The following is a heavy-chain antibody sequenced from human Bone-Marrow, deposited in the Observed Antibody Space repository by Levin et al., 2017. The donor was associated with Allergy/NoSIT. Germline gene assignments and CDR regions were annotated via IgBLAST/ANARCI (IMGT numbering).Heavy chain of an antibody. CDR3: ATSPESSGWYGWWFDS. Sequence: KPGESLKISCAASGFTFSSYSMNWVRQAPGKGLEWVSSISSSSTYIYYADSVKGRFTISRDNAKDSLFLQMNRLGADDTAVYYCATSPESSGWYGWWFDSWGQGTPVTVSS. V-gene: IGHV3-21*01. CDR2: ISSSSTYI. D-gene: IGHD6-19*01. J-gene: IGHJ5*01. CDR1: GFTFSSYS.